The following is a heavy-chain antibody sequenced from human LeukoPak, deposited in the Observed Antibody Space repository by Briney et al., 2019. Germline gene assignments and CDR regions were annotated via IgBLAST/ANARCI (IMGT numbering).Heavy chain of an antibody. J-gene: IGHJ3*02. D-gene: IGHD5-24*01. CDR3: AREKALQFHAFDI. CDR2: IWYDGSNK. Sequence: GGSLRLSCAASGFSFSSYGMHWVRQAPGKGLEWVAVIWYDGSNKYYADSVKGRFTISRDNSKNTLYLQMNSLKTEDTAVYCCAREKALQFHAFDIWGQGTMVTVSS. CDR1: GFSFSSYG. V-gene: IGHV3-33*01.